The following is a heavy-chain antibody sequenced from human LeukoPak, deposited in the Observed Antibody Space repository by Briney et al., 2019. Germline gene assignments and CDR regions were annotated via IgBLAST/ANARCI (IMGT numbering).Heavy chain of an antibody. CDR3: ARVARERVGGVYYFDY. J-gene: IGHJ4*02. V-gene: IGHV3-13*01. CDR1: GFTFSDYD. D-gene: IGHD1-1*01. CDR2: IGTAGDT. Sequence: GGSLRLSCAASGFTFSDYDMHWVRQATGKGLEWVSAIGTAGDTYYTGSVKGRFTIPRENAKNSLYLQMNSLRAGDTAVCYCARVARERVGGVYYFDYWGQGTLVTVSS.